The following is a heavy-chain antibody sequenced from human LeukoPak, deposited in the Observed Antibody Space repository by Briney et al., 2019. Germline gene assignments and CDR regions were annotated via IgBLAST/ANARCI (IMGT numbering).Heavy chain of an antibody. D-gene: IGHD3-9*01. J-gene: IGHJ4*02. CDR1: GGSIITHYW. Sequence: TLSLTCTVSGGSIITHYWNWIRQPPGKALEWLALIYWNDDKRYSPSLKSRLTITKDTSKNQVVLTMTNMDPVDTATYYCAHRPVLRYFDWAFDYWGQGTLVTVSS. CDR3: AHRPVLRYFDWAFDY. CDR2: IYWNDDK. V-gene: IGHV2-5*01.